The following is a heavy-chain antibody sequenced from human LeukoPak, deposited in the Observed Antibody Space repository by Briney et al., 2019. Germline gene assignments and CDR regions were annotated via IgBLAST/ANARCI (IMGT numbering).Heavy chain of an antibody. J-gene: IGHJ4*02. CDR3: ARVRMEY. CDR1: GGTFSSYA. V-gene: IGHV1-2*02. D-gene: IGHD1-1*01. Sequence: ASVKVSCKASGGTFSSYAISWVRQAPGQGLEWMGWINPNSGGTNYAQKFQGRVTMTRDTSISTAYMELSRLRSDDTAVYYCARVRMEYWGQGTLVTVSS. CDR2: INPNSGGT.